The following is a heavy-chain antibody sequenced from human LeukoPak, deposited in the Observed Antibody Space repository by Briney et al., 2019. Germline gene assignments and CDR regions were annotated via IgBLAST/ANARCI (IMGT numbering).Heavy chain of an antibody. CDR1: GYSISSGYY. J-gene: IGHJ4*02. CDR2: MYHSGST. D-gene: IGHD2-2*01. CDR3: ARQPIGYCSSTSCYW. Sequence: KPSETLSLTCVVAGYSISSGYYWGWIRQPPGKGLEWIGSMYHSGSTYYNPSLKSRVTISVDTSKNQFSLKLSYVTAADTAVYYCARQPIGYCSSTSCYWWGQGTLVTVSS. V-gene: IGHV4-38-2*01.